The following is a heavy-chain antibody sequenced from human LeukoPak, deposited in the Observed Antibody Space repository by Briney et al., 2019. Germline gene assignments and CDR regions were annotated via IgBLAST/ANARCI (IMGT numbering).Heavy chain of an antibody. D-gene: IGHD6-13*01. CDR1: GGSISSYY. J-gene: IGHJ3*02. CDR3: ARAYSSSWTDAFDI. CDR2: ISYSGST. V-gene: IGHV4-59*01. Sequence: SETLSLTCTVSGGSISSYYWSWIRQPPGKGLEWIGYISYSGSTNYNPSLKSRVTTSVDTSKNQFSLKLSSATAADTAVYYCARAYSSSWTDAFDIWGQGTMVAVSS.